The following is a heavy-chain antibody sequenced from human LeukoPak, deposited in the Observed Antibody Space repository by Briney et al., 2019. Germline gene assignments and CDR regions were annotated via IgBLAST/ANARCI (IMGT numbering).Heavy chain of an antibody. CDR1: GGSFSGYY. D-gene: IGHD3-10*01. CDR2: INHSGST. J-gene: IGHJ5*02. CDR3: ARGVGLLWFGEFVSSQNWFDP. Sequence: SSETLSLTCAVYGGSFSGYYWSWIRQPPGKGLEWIGEINHSGSTNYNPSLKSRVTISVDTSKNQFSLKLSSVTAADTAVYYCARGVGLLWFGEFVSSQNWFDPWGQGTLDTVSS. V-gene: IGHV4-34*01.